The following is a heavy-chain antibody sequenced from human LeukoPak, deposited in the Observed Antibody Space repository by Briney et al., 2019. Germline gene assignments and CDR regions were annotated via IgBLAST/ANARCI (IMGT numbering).Heavy chain of an antibody. CDR3: ARGEDIVVVPAATAWFDP. D-gene: IGHD2-2*01. CDR1: GGSFSGYY. Sequence: PSETLSLTCAVYGGSFSGYYWSWIRQPPGKGLEWIGEINHSGSTNYNPSLKSRVTISVDTSKHQLSLKLSSVTAADTAVYYCARGEDIVVVPAATAWFDPWGQGTLVTVSS. CDR2: INHSGST. V-gene: IGHV4-34*01. J-gene: IGHJ5*02.